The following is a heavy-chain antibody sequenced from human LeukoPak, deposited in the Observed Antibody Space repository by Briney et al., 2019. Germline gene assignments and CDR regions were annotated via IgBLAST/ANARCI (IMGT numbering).Heavy chain of an antibody. J-gene: IGHJ6*02. Sequence: GGSLRLSCAASGFTFSSYAMSWVRQAPGKGLEWVSSIRGSGGSTYYADSVKGRFTISRDNSKNTLYLQMNSLRAEDTAVYYCAKDLNSYGHYYYGMDVWGQGTTVTVSS. CDR2: IRGSGGST. V-gene: IGHV3-23*01. D-gene: IGHD5-18*01. CDR1: GFTFSSYA. CDR3: AKDLNSYGHYYYGMDV.